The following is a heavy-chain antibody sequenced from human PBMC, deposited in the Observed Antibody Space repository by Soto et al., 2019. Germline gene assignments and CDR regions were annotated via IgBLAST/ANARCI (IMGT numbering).Heavy chain of an antibody. V-gene: IGHV3-23*01. CDR1: GFTFSTYA. J-gene: IGHJ4*02. CDR3: AKDGVRVATISTPDH. D-gene: IGHD5-12*01. CDR2: ISGSGDNT. Sequence: EVQLLESGGGLVQPGGSLRLSCAASGFTFSTYAMTWVRQAPGKGLEWVSVISGSGDNTYYEDSVKGRFTISRDNPKNTLYLQMNSLTSEDTAVYYCAKDGVRVATISTPDHWGQGTLVTVSS.